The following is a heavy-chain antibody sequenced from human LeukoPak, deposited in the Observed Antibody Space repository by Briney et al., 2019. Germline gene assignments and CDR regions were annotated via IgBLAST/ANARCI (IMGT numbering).Heavy chain of an antibody. CDR2: IYSGGTT. CDR3: ARDLYDYGSY. CDR1: GFTVSSTY. Sequence: GGSLRLSCAASGFTVSSTYMSWVRQAPGKGLEWVSVIYSGGTTYYADSVKGRFTISRDDSKNTLYLQMNSLRTEDTDVYYCARDLYDYGSYWGQGTLVTVSS. J-gene: IGHJ4*02. V-gene: IGHV3-66*01. D-gene: IGHD4/OR15-4a*01.